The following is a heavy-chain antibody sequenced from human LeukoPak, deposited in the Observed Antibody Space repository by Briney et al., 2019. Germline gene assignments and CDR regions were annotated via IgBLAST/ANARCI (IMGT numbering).Heavy chain of an antibody. V-gene: IGHV1-69*13. CDR3: AKVGYSSSWGGYYFDY. J-gene: IGHJ4*02. CDR2: IIPIFGTA. D-gene: IGHD6-13*01. Sequence: SVKVSCKASGGTFSSYAISWVRQAPGQGLEWMGGIIPIFGTANYAQKFQGRVTITADESTSTAYMELSSLRSEDTAVYYCAKVGYSSSWGGYYFDYWGQGTLVTVSS. CDR1: GGTFSSYA.